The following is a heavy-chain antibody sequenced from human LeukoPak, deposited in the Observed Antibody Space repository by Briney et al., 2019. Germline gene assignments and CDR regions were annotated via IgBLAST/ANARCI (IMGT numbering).Heavy chain of an antibody. V-gene: IGHV3-30*18. J-gene: IGHJ6*02. Sequence: GGSLRLSYAASGFTFSSYGMHWVRQAPGKGLEWVAVISYDGSNKYYADSVKGRFTISRDNSKNTLYLQMNSLRAEDTAVYYCAKDLVPAALFGMDVWGQGTTVTVSS. D-gene: IGHD2-2*01. CDR3: AKDLVPAALFGMDV. CDR2: ISYDGSNK. CDR1: GFTFSSYG.